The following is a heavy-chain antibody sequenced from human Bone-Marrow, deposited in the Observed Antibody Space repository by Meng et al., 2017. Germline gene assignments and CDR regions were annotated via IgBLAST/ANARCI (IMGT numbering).Heavy chain of an antibody. CDR3: AKDRASGSYSYYFDY. Sequence: GESLKISCAASGFTFSNYAMSWVRQAPGKGLEWVSSVSATGVSTYYADSVKGRFTVSRDNSKNMLYLQVNTLRAEDTAIYYCAKDRASGSYSYYFDYWGQGTPVT. D-gene: IGHD1-26*01. V-gene: IGHV3-23*01. CDR2: VSATGVST. CDR1: GFTFSNYA. J-gene: IGHJ4*01.